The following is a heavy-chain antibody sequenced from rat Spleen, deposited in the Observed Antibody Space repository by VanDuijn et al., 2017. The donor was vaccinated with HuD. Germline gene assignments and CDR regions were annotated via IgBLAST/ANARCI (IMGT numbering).Heavy chain of an antibody. V-gene: IGHV5-25*01. CDR3: VRQDTSGYSNWFVY. CDR2: ISPSGVT. J-gene: IGHJ3*01. D-gene: IGHD4-3*01. Sequence: EVQLVESDGGLVQPGRSLKLSCAASGFTFSDYYMAWVRQAPTKGLEWVTSISPSGVTYYRDSVKGRFTISRDNAKSTLYLQMDSLRSEDTATYYCVRQDTSGYSNWFVYWGQGTLVTVSS. CDR1: GFTFSDYY.